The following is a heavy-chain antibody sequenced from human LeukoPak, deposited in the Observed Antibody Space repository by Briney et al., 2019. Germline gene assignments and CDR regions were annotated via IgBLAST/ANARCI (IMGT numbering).Heavy chain of an antibody. CDR2: IYYSGST. D-gene: IGHD6-19*01. CDR1: GGSISSSSYY. Sequence: SETLSLTCTVSGGSISSSSYYWGWIRQPPGKGLEWIGSIYYSGSTYYNPSLKSRVIISVDTSKNQFSLKLSSVTAADTAVYYCARLGNPYSSGWYPDYWGQGTLVTVSS. V-gene: IGHV4-39*01. J-gene: IGHJ4*02. CDR3: ARLGNPYSSGWYPDY.